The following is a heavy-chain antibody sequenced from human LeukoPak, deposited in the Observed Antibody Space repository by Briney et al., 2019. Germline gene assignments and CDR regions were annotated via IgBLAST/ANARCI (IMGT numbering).Heavy chain of an antibody. J-gene: IGHJ6*02. CDR1: GFTVSSNY. CDR3: TKDGRVASAINRPTYYYGMDV. Sequence: SGGSLRLSCAASGFTVSSNYMSWVRQAPGKGLEWVSCISSRGSYIYYADSVKGRFTISRDNADNSLYLQMNSLRAEDTAVYYCTKDGRVASAINRPTYYYGMDVWGQGTTVIVSS. V-gene: IGHV3-21*01. D-gene: IGHD5-18*01. CDR2: ISSRGSYI.